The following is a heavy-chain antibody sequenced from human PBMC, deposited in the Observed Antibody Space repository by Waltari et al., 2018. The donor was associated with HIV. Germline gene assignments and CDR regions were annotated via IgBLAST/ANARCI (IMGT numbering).Heavy chain of an antibody. CDR2: IYSGGST. CDR1: GFPVSRNY. D-gene: IGHD1-20*01. CDR3: ARDQVSAPDYYYYGMDV. V-gene: IGHV3-66*01. Sequence: EVHLVESGGGLVQPGGSLRLSCAASGFPVSRNYMRGVRQAPGKGLEWVSVIYSGGSTYYADSVKGRFTISRDNSKNTLYLQMNSLRAEDTAVYYCARDQVSAPDYYYYGMDVWGQGTTVTVSS. J-gene: IGHJ6*02.